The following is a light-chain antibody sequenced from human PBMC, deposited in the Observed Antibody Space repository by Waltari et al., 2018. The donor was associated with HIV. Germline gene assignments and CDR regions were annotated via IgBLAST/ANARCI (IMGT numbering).Light chain of an antibody. Sequence: QSALTQPPSASGSPGQPVTIACTGTSSDVGGYNYVSWYQQYPGKAPNLMIYEVTKLPSGVPDRLSGSKSGNTAALTVSGLQAEDEADYYCSSYAGSNNYVVFGGGTRLTVL. CDR2: EVT. CDR1: SSDVGGYNY. J-gene: IGLJ2*01. CDR3: SSYAGSNNYVV. V-gene: IGLV2-8*01.